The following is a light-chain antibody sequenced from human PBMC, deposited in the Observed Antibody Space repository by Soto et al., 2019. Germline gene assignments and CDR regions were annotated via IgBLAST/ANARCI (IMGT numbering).Light chain of an antibody. CDR2: AAF. CDR3: PHGYSTPLN. Sequence: DIQMTQSPSSLSASVGDRVTITCRASQSISTYLHWYHQKPWKAPNLLIYAAFTLQSGVPSRFSGSGSATAITRTISSLQPGDFGTYFCPHGYSTPLNFGGGTKV. V-gene: IGKV1-39*01. J-gene: IGKJ4*01. CDR1: QSISTY.